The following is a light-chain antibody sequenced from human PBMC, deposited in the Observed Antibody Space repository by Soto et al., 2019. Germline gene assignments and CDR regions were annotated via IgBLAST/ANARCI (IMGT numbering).Light chain of an antibody. CDR1: QTISSW. CDR3: QQLNSYPIT. CDR2: KAS. V-gene: IGKV1-5*03. Sequence: DIQMTQSPSTLSGSVGERVTITCRASQTISSWLAWYQQKPGKAPKLLIYKASTLKSGVPSRFSGSGSGTDFTLTISSLQPEDFATYCCQQLNSYPITFGQGTRLEI. J-gene: IGKJ5*01.